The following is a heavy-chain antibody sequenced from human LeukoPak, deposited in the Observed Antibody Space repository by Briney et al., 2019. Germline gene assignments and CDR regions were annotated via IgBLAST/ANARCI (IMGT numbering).Heavy chain of an antibody. CDR3: ARAAGTRDWFDP. CDR1: GYTFTGEY. D-gene: IGHD4-17*01. V-gene: IGHV1-2*02. CDR2: INPNSGGT. Sequence: ASVKVSCKASGYTFTGEYMHWVRQAPGQGLEWMGWINPNSGGTNYAQKFQGRVTMTRDTSISTAYMELSRLRSDDTAVYYCARAAGTRDWFDPWGQGTLVTVSS. J-gene: IGHJ5*02.